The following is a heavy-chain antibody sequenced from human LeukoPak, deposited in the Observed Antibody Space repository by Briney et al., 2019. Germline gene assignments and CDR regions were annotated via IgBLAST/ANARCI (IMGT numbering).Heavy chain of an antibody. D-gene: IGHD6-13*01. CDR3: ARERAAAVDH. J-gene: IGHJ4*02. CDR1: GGSISRGAHY. CDR2: IYYSGST. V-gene: IGHV4-31*03. Sequence: PSETLSLTCTVSGGSISRGAHYWCWIRQHPGEGLEWIGYIYYSGSTYYNPSLKSRVTISVDTSKNQFSLRLTSVTAADTAVYYCARERAAAVDHWGQGTLVTVSS.